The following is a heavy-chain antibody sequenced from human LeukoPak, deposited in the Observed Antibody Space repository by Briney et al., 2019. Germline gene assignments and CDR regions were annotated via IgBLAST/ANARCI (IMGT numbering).Heavy chain of an antibody. CDR1: GGSISRYY. V-gene: IGHV4-59*01. CDR3: ASIADARGGAFDI. Sequence: PSETLSLTCTVSGGSISRYYWSWIRQPPGKGLEWIGYIYYSGSTNYNPSLKSRVTISVDTSKNQFSLKLSSVTAADTAVYYCASIADARGGAFDIWGQGTMVTVSS. CDR2: IYYSGST. D-gene: IGHD3-10*01. J-gene: IGHJ3*02.